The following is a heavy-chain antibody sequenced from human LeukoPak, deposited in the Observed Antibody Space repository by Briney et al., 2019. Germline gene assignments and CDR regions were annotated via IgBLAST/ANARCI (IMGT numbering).Heavy chain of an antibody. J-gene: IGHJ3*02. D-gene: IGHD2-15*01. Sequence: PSETLSLTCAVYGGSFSGYYWSWIRQPPGKGLEWIGEINHSGSTNYNPSLKSRVTISVDTSKNQFSLKLSSVTAADTAVYYCARGGECGSCDGFDMWGQGIMVTVSS. V-gene: IGHV4-34*01. CDR3: ARGGECGSCDGFDM. CDR1: GGSFSGYY. CDR2: INHSGST.